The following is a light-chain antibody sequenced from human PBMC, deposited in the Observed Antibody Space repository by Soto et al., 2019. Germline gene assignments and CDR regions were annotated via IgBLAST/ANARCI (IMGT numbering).Light chain of an antibody. CDR2: DVS. CDR1: SGDIGDYKY. Sequence: QSALTQPASVSGSPGQSITISCTGSSGDIGDYKYVSWYKQHPGKAPKLMIYDVSNRPSGVSNRFSASKSRNTASLTISGLQAEDEADYYCSSYTSTNFVIFGGGTKLTVL. J-gene: IGLJ2*01. V-gene: IGLV2-14*01. CDR3: SSYTSTNFVI.